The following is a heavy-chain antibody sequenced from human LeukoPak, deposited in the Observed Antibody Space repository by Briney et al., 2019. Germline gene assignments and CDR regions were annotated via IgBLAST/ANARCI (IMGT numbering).Heavy chain of an antibody. D-gene: IGHD2/OR15-2a*01. CDR1: GGTFSSYA. V-gene: IGHV1-69*04. CDR2: IIPILGIA. Sequence: SVKVSCKASGGTFSSYAISWVRQAPGQGLEWMGRIIPILGIANYAQKFQGRVTITADKSTSTAYMELSSLRSEDTAVYYCARGPSSYLQDFDYWGQGTLVTVSS. J-gene: IGHJ4*02. CDR3: ARGPSSYLQDFDY.